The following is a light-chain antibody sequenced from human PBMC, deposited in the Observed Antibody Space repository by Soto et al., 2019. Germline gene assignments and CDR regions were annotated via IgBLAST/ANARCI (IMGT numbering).Light chain of an antibody. Sequence: QSVLTQPPSASGTPGQTVSISCSGSSSNIGSNYVYWYQQLPGTAPKLFIYSDNQRPSGVPDRFSGSKSGTSASLAISGLRSEDEADYYCGTWDTTLSVGVFGGGTKLTVL. CDR2: SDN. CDR1: SSNIGSNY. CDR3: GTWDTTLSVGV. J-gene: IGLJ3*02. V-gene: IGLV1-47*02.